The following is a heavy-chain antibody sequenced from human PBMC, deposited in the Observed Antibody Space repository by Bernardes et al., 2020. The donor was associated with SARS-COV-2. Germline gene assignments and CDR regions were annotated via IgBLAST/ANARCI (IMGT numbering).Heavy chain of an antibody. Sequence: GGTLRLSCVGSGFIFTTYSMSWVRKGPGKGLEWLLFISSGGDTIHDADSVRGRFTVSRDDAKNSVYLQMNSLRAEDTAVYYCARGWRENSFDYWGQGALVTVSS. CDR2: ISSGGDTI. V-gene: IGHV3-48*01. J-gene: IGHJ4*02. CDR1: GFIFTTYS. CDR3: ARGWRENSFDY. D-gene: IGHD2-15*01.